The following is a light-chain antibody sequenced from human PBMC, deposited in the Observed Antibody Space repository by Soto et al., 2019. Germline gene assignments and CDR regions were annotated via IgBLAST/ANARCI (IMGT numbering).Light chain of an antibody. V-gene: IGKV1-5*03. CDR3: QQSTSYPGT. J-gene: IGKJ1*01. CDR2: KAS. Sequence: LLIYKASSLESGVPSRFSGSRSGTEFTLTISRLQPDDFASCYSQQSTSYPGTFGQGTKVDIK.